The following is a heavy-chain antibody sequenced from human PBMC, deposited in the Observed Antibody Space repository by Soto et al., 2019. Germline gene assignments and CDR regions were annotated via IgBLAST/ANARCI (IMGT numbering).Heavy chain of an antibody. J-gene: IGHJ4*02. Sequence: GESLKISCKGSGYSLTSYWIGWVRKMRGKGLEWMGIIYPGDSDTRYSPSFQGQVTISADKSISTAYLQWSSLKASDSAIYYCARTSGSYLYYFDYWGQGTVVTVSS. CDR1: GYSLTSYW. D-gene: IGHD1-26*01. V-gene: IGHV5-51*01. CDR3: ARTSGSYLYYFDY. CDR2: IYPGDSDT.